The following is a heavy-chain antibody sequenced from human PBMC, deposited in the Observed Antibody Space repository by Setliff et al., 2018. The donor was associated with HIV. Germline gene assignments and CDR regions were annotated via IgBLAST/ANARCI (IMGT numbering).Heavy chain of an antibody. Sequence: KTSETLSLTCAVYGGSFSGYYWSWIRQPPGKGLEWIGEINHSGSTNYSPSLKSRVTISVDTSKNQFSLKLSSVTAADTAVYYCAGRQPYYFDSSGWSQGTLVTVSS. D-gene: IGHD3-22*01. V-gene: IGHV4-34*01. CDR3: AGRQPYYFDSSG. CDR2: INHSGST. CDR1: GGSFSGYY. J-gene: IGHJ4*02.